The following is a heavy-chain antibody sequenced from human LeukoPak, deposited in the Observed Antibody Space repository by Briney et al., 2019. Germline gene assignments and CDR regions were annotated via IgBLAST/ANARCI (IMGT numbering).Heavy chain of an antibody. V-gene: IGHV3-23*01. CDR3: ARGDYYHNSGSSLLVDH. J-gene: IGHJ4*02. Sequence: TGGSLRLSCAASGFTFDNYDMSWVRQAPGKGLEWVSAIRASGDNTYYADSVKGRFTISRDNSKNTLYVQMDSLRAGDTAVYYCARGDYYHNSGSSLLVDHWGQGTLVTVSS. CDR2: IRASGDNT. CDR1: GFTFDNYD. D-gene: IGHD3-22*01.